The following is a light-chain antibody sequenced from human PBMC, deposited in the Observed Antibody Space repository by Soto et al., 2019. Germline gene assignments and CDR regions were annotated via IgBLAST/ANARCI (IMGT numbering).Light chain of an antibody. J-gene: IGKJ1*01. V-gene: IGKV1-5*01. CDR2: DAS. Sequence: DIQMTQSPSTLSASVGDRVTITCRASQSISSWLAWYQQKPGKAPKLLIYDASSLESGVPSRFSGSGSGTEFTLNISRLQPDDFATYYCQQYNSYPWTFGQGTEGEIK. CDR1: QSISSW. CDR3: QQYNSYPWT.